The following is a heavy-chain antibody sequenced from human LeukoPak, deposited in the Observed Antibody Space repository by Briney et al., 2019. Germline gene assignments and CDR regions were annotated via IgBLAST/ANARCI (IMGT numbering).Heavy chain of an antibody. CDR3: ASGGTPDWYFDL. CDR1: GGSISSYY. CDR2: IYYSGST. D-gene: IGHD4-23*01. V-gene: IGHV4-59*01. J-gene: IGHJ2*01. Sequence: PSETLSLTCTVSGGSISSYYWSWIRQPPGKRLEWIGYIYYSGSTNYNSSLKSRVTISVDTSKNQFSLKLSSVTAADTAVYYCASGGTPDWYFDLWGRGTLVTVSS.